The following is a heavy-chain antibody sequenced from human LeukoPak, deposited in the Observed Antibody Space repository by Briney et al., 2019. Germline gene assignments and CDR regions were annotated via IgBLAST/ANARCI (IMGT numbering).Heavy chain of an antibody. V-gene: IGHV4-31*03. D-gene: IGHD2-15*01. CDR2: IYYSGST. CDR3: ARCVAATHWFDP. Sequence: PSQTLFLTCTVSGGSISSGGYYWSWIRQHPGKGLEWIGYIYYSGSTYYNPSLKSRVTISVDTSKNQFSLKLSSVTAADTAVYYCARCVAATHWFDPWGQGTLVTVSS. CDR1: GGSISSGGYY. J-gene: IGHJ5*02.